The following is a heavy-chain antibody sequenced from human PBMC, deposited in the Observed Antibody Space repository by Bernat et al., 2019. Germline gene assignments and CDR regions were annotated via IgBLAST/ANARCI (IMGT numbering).Heavy chain of an antibody. CDR3: ARVVGEYYYDSSGYKY. CDR1: GFTFSSYA. D-gene: IGHD3-22*01. J-gene: IGHJ4*02. V-gene: IGHV3-30-3*01. CDR2: ISYDGSNK. Sequence: QVQLVESGGGVVQPGRSLRLSCAASGFTFSSYAMHWVQAPGKGLEWVAVISYDGSNKYYADSVKGRFTISRDNSKNTLYLQMNSLRAEDTAVYYCARVVGEYYYDSSGYKYWGQGTLVTVSS.